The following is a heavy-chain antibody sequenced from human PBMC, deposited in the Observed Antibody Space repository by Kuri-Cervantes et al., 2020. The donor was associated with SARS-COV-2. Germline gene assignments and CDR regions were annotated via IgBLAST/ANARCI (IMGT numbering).Heavy chain of an antibody. Sequence: GESLKISCAASGFTFSNAWMSWVRQAPGKGLEWVGRIKSKTDGGTTDYAAPVKGRFTISRDDSESIAYLQMNSLKTEDTAVYYCTRDDFWSGYYFNYWGQGTLVTVSS. CDR3: TRDDFWSGYYFNY. CDR1: GFTFSNAW. CDR2: IKSKTDGGTT. J-gene: IGHJ4*02. D-gene: IGHD3-3*01. V-gene: IGHV3-15*05.